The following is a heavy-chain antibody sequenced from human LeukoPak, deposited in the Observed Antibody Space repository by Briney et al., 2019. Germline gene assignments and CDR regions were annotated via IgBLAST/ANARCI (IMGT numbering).Heavy chain of an antibody. J-gene: IGHJ6*02. Sequence: SETLSLTCAVYGGSFSGYYWSWIRQPPGKGLEWIGEINHSGSTNYNPSLKSRVTVSVDTSKNQFSLKLSSVTAADTAVYYCARYYYYGMDVWGQGTTVTVSS. CDR3: ARYYYYGMDV. CDR1: GGSFSGYY. V-gene: IGHV4-34*01. CDR2: INHSGST.